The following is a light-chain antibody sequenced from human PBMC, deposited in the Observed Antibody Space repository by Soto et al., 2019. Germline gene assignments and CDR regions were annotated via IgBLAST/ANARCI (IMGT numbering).Light chain of an antibody. Sequence: EIVLTQSPATLSLSPGERATLSCRASQSVSSYLAWYQQKAGQAPRLLIYDASNRATGIPARFSGSGSGTDFTLTISSLEPEDFAVYFGQHRSNWSLTFGQGTRREIK. V-gene: IGKV3-11*01. CDR3: QHRSNWSLT. J-gene: IGKJ5*01. CDR1: QSVSSY. CDR2: DAS.